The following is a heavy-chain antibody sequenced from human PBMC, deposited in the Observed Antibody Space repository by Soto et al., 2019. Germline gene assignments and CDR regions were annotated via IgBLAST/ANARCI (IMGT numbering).Heavy chain of an antibody. CDR3: AKWVTQDFVDVGCYYGVDV. J-gene: IGHJ6*02. CDR2: LIPIFGTA. CDR1: GGTFSSYA. Sequence: GASVKVSCNASGGTFSSYAISWVRQAPGQGLEWMGGLIPIFGTAKYAQKFQGRVTITADESTSTAYMGLSSLRSEDTAVYYCAKWVTQDFVDVGCYYGVDVWGQGTTVTSP. D-gene: IGHD2-21*01. V-gene: IGHV1-69*13.